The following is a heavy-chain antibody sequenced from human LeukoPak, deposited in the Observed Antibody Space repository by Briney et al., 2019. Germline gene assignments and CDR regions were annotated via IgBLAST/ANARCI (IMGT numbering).Heavy chain of an antibody. Sequence: PGGSLRLSCAASGFTFSSYSMNWVRQAPGKGLEWVSSISSSSSYIYYADSVKGRFTISRDNAKNSLYLQMNSLRAEDTALYYCAKDMGRIAAAGFDYWGQGTLVTVSS. V-gene: IGHV3-21*04. D-gene: IGHD6-13*01. CDR1: GFTFSSYS. J-gene: IGHJ4*02. CDR3: AKDMGRIAAAGFDY. CDR2: ISSSSSYI.